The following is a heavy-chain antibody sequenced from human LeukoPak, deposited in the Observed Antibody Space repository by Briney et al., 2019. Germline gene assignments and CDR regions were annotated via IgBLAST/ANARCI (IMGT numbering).Heavy chain of an antibody. D-gene: IGHD6-19*01. CDR3: VRGQWNPVYYFDS. V-gene: IGHV6-1*01. CDR1: GDSVSSNSAA. J-gene: IGHJ4*02. CDR2: TYYRSKFYN. Sequence: SQTLSLTCAISGDSVSSNSAAWNWIRQSPSRGLEWLGRTYYRSKFYNDYAVSVQSRIIIDPDTSRNQFSLLLNSVTPEDTAIYYCVRGQWNPVYYFDSWGQGTLVTVAS.